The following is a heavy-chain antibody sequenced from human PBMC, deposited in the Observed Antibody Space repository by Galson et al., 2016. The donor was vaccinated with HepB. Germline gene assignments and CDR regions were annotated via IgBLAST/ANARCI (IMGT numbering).Heavy chain of an antibody. J-gene: IGHJ4*02. Sequence: LRLSCAASGFTFSGYWMTWVRQAPGKGLEWVANIKQDGSEKHLVDSVKGRFTISRDNAKNLVYLQMNSLRAEDTAMYYCASAPAATESDYWGQGTLVTVSP. D-gene: IGHD6-25*01. CDR3: ASAPAATESDY. CDR2: IKQDGSEK. CDR1: GFTFSGYW. V-gene: IGHV3-7*01.